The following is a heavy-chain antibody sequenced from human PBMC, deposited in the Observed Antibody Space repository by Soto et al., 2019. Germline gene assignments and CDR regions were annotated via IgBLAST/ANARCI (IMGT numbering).Heavy chain of an antibody. CDR1: GFPFSNSE. CDR3: ASEALCGADCYFFEY. D-gene: IGHD2-21*02. CDR2: INYSGSNI. V-gene: IGHV3-48*03. J-gene: IGHJ4*02. Sequence: DVQLVESGGGLVEPGGSLTLTCAASGFPFSNSEMFWVRQAPGKGLEWVSKINYSGSNIYYSKSVKGRFTISRDNAKNSLSLHMNSLTDEDTAIYYCASEALCGADCYFFEYWGPGTLVTVSS.